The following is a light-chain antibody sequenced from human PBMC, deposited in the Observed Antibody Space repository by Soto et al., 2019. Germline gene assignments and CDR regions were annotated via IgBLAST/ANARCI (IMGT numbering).Light chain of an antibody. CDR2: GGS. CDR3: HQYASSSPT. CDR1: QSISVY. J-gene: IGKJ2*01. V-gene: IGKV1-5*01. Sequence: DIQMTQSPSTLSASVGDRVTITCRASQSISVYFAWYQQRPREAPKLLIYGGSSFESGVPSRFSGSGSGTEFTLTISSLQPTDFATYYCHQYASSSPTFGQGTKLES.